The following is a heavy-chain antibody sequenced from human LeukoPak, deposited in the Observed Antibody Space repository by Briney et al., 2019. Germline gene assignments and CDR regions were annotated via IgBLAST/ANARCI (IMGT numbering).Heavy chain of an antibody. V-gene: IGHV3-23*01. CDR3: ATRAYSYGSFDY. CDR2: ISGSGLST. J-gene: IGHJ4*02. CDR1: GFTFSTNA. Sequence: PGGSLRLSCAASGFTFSTNAMTWVRQAPGKGLEWVSAISGSGLSTYYADSVKGRFTISRDNSKNTLYLQMNSLRPEDTALYYCATRAYSYGSFDYWGQGTLVTVSS. D-gene: IGHD5-18*01.